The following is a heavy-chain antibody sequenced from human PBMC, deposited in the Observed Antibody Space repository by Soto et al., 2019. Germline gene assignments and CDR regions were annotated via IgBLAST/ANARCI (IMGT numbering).Heavy chain of an antibody. V-gene: IGHV4-59*01. CDR1: GGSISSYY. Sequence: SETLSLTCTVSGGSISSYYWSWIRQPPGKGLEWIGYIYYSGSTNYNPSLKSRVTISVDTSKNQFSLKLSSVTAADTAVYYCARGIEYSSFPLTTPFDYWGQGTLVTVSS. D-gene: IGHD6-6*01. CDR3: ARGIEYSSFPLTTPFDY. J-gene: IGHJ4*02. CDR2: IYYSGST.